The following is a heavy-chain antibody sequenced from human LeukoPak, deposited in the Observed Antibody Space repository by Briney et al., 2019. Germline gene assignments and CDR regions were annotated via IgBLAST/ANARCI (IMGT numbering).Heavy chain of an antibody. Sequence: ASVKVSCKASGGTFSSYVISWVRQAPGQGLEWMGGIIPIFGTANYAQKFQGRVTITTDESTSTAYMELSSLRSEDTAVYYCAGLLGYCSGGSCYNNWFDPWGQGTLVTVSS. CDR3: AGLLGYCSGGSCYNNWFDP. CDR2: IIPIFGTA. V-gene: IGHV1-69*05. D-gene: IGHD2-15*01. CDR1: GGTFSSYV. J-gene: IGHJ5*02.